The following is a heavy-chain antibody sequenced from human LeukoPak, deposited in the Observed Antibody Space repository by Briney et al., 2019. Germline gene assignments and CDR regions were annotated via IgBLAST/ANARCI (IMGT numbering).Heavy chain of an antibody. CDR2: IDANNGDT. CDR1: GYTFRGNY. Sequence: ASVKVSCKASGYTFRGNYIHWLRQAPGQGLEWMGWIDANNGDTKSAQKFQGRVTMSRDTSISTAYMDLSSLSPDDAAVYYCARDPSSVTLYFFDYWGQGALVTVSS. CDR3: ARDPSSVTLYFFDY. J-gene: IGHJ4*02. V-gene: IGHV1-2*02. D-gene: IGHD4-11*01.